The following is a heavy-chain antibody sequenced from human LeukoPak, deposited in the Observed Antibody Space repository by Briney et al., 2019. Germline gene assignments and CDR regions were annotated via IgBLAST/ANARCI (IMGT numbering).Heavy chain of an antibody. J-gene: IGHJ5*02. CDR2: IIPIFGTA. CDR3: ARAATVTTTLYNWFDP. CDR1: GGTFSSYA. V-gene: IGHV1-69*06. Sequence: GASVKVSCKASGGTFSSYAISWVRQAPGQGLDWMGGIIPIFGTANYAQKFQGRVTITADKSTSTAYMELSSLRSEDTAVYYCARAATVTTTLYNWFDPWGQGTLVTVSS. D-gene: IGHD4-17*01.